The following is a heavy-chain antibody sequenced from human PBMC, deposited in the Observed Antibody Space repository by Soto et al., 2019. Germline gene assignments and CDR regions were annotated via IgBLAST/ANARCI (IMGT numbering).Heavy chain of an antibody. CDR2: INHSGST. Sequence: SETLSLTCAVYGGSFSGYYWSWIRQPPGKGLEWIGEINHSGSTNYNPSLKSRVTISVDTSKNQFSLKLSSVTAADTAVYYCARGRRGYYYYYGMDVWGQGTTVTVSS. V-gene: IGHV4-34*01. CDR1: GGSFSGYY. J-gene: IGHJ6*02. CDR3: ARGRRGYYYYYGMDV.